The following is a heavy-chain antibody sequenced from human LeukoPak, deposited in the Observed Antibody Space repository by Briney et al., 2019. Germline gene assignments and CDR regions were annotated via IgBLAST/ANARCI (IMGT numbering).Heavy chain of an antibody. CDR3: ARVRGYCSSTSCYAEDWFDP. V-gene: IGHV4-61*02. Sequence: PSETLSLTCTVSGYSLSSGYYWSWIRQPAGKGLEWIGRIYTSGSTNYNPSLKSRVTISVDTSKNQFSLKLSSVTAADTAVYYCARVRGYCSSTSCYAEDWFDPWGQGTLVTVSS. CDR2: IYTSGST. J-gene: IGHJ5*02. CDR1: GYSLSSGYY. D-gene: IGHD2-2*01.